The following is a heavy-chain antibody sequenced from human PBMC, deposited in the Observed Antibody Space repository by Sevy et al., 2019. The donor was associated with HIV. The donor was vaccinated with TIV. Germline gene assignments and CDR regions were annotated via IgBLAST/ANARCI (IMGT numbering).Heavy chain of an antibody. Sequence: GGSLRLSCAASGFTFSSYSMNWVRQAPGKGLEWVSSISSSSSYIYYADSVKGRFTISRDNAKNSLYLQMNSLRAEDTAVYYCARDPLSRDGDGFDYWGQGTLVTVPS. CDR2: ISSSSSYI. V-gene: IGHV3-21*01. CDR3: ARDPLSRDGDGFDY. D-gene: IGHD4-17*01. J-gene: IGHJ4*02. CDR1: GFTFSSYS.